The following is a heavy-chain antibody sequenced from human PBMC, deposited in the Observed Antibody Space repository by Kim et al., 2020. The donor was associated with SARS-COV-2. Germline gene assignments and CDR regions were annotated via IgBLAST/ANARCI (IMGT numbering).Heavy chain of an antibody. J-gene: IGHJ6*04. D-gene: IGHD3-10*01. Sequence: YAQKFQGRVTMTRDTSTSTVYMELNSLRSEDTAVYYCARELRRWRYLDVWGKGTTVTVSS. CDR3: ARELRRWRYLDV. V-gene: IGHV1-46*01.